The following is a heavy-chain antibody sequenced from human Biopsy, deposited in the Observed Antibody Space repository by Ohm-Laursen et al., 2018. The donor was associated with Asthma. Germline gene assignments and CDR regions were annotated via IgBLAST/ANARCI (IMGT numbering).Heavy chain of an antibody. Sequence: SLRLSCTASGFTFSSYGMSWVRQAPGKGLEWVSAISGSGGSTYYADSVKGRFTISRDNSKNTLYLQMNSLRAEDTAVYYCATFPYGDYLPLDYWGQGTLVTVSS. CDR2: ISGSGGST. V-gene: IGHV3-23*01. J-gene: IGHJ4*02. CDR1: GFTFSSYG. CDR3: ATFPYGDYLPLDY. D-gene: IGHD4-17*01.